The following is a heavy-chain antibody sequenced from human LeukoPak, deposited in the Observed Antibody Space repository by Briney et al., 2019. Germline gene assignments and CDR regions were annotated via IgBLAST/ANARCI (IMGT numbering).Heavy chain of an antibody. V-gene: IGHV3-23*01. J-gene: IGHJ2*01. CDR1: GLTFSSYV. Sequence: GGSLRLSCAASGLTFSSYVMTWVRQAPGKGPEWVTTTTGSGATTDYADSVKGRFTISRDNSKNTLSLQMNSLRAEDTAVYYCARSWYFDLWGRGTLVTVSS. CDR2: TTGSGATT. CDR3: ARSWYFDL.